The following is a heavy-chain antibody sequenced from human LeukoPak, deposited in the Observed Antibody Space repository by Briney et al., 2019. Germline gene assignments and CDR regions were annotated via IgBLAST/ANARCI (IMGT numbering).Heavy chain of an antibody. J-gene: IGHJ3*01. D-gene: IGHD1-26*01. V-gene: IGHV4-59*08. CDR1: GGSINDYS. Sequence: ASETLSLTCTVSGGSINDYSWSWIRQPPGKGLEWIGYMHYTGSTNYNPSLKSRVTISIDTSKNQFSLKLSSVTASDTAVYYCARHQWVPAFDVWGQGTMVTVSS. CDR2: MHYTGST. CDR3: ARHQWVPAFDV.